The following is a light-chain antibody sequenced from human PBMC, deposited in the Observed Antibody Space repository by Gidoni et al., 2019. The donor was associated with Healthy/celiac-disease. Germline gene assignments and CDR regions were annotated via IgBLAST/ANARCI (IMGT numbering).Light chain of an antibody. Sequence: DIVMTQSPFSLSVTPGEPASISCRSSQSLLHRNGYNYLDWYLQKPGQSPQLLIYLGSNRASGVPDRFSGSGSGTDFTLKISRVEAEDVGVYYCMQALQTPITFGQGTRLEIK. V-gene: IGKV2-28*01. J-gene: IGKJ5*01. CDR2: LGS. CDR3: MQALQTPIT. CDR1: QSLLHRNGYNY.